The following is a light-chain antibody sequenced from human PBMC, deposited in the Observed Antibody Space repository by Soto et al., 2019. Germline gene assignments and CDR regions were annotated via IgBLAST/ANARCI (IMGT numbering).Light chain of an antibody. CDR1: QSVSNTY. V-gene: IGKV3-20*01. J-gene: IGKJ1*01. Sequence: EIVLTQSPGTLSLSPGERATLSCRASQSVSNTYLAWYQQKPGQAPRLLIYGASSRATGIPDRFSGSGSGTDFTLTISTLEPEDFAVYYCEQYGSSPRTFGQGTKVDIK. CDR2: GAS. CDR3: EQYGSSPRT.